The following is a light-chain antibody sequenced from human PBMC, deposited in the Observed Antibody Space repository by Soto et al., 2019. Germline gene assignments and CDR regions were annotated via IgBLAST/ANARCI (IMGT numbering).Light chain of an antibody. Sequence: ELVLTQSLSTLSLAPGERSTLSFRASQSVSSYLAWYQQKPGQAPRLLIYDASNRATGIPDRFSGSGSGTDFTLTIRSLEPEDFAVYYCQKSSNWPQINCGNGTRRELK. CDR3: QKSSNWPQIN. CDR1: QSVSSY. V-gene: IGKV3-11*01. J-gene: IGKJ5*01. CDR2: DAS.